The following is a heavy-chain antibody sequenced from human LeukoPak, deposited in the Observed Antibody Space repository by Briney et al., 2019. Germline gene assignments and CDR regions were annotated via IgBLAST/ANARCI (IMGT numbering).Heavy chain of an antibody. Sequence: GGSLRLSCTVSGFTFSQYYMNWIRQAPGKGMEWVSSISSSGSTIHYADSVKGRFTISRDNAKNSLYLQMNSLRAEDTAVYYCARDLALIAAAGEYYYYYYGMDVWGQGTTVTVSS. CDR2: ISSSGSTI. J-gene: IGHJ6*02. D-gene: IGHD6-13*01. CDR3: ARDLALIAAAGEYYYYYYGMDV. V-gene: IGHV3-11*04. CDR1: GFTFSQYY.